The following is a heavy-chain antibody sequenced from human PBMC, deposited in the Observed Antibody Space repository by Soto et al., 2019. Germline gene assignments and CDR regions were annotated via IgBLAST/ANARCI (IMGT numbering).Heavy chain of an antibody. J-gene: IGHJ4*02. V-gene: IGHV4-31*03. D-gene: IGHD3-10*01. CDR3: ARKQAGYFYGIDY. CDR1: GGSVSSGGYY. CDR2: IYDSGST. Sequence: PSETLSLTCTVSGGSVSSGGYYWGWIRQHPGTGLEWLGYIYDSGSTFYNPSLKSRITLSVDTSKNQFSLKLSSVTVADTAVYFCARKQAGYFYGIDYWGQGTLVTVSS.